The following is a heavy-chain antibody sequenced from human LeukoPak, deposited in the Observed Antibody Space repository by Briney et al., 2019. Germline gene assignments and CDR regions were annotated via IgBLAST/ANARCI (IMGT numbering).Heavy chain of an antibody. CDR2: IYYSGST. D-gene: IGHD5-18*01. Sequence: SETLSLTCTVSGGSISSHYWSWIRQPPGKGLEWIGYIYYSGSTNYNPSPKSRVTISVDTSKNQFSLKLSSVTAADTAVYYCARVTGIQLWLSFDPWGQGTLVTVSS. CDR3: ARVTGIQLWLSFDP. CDR1: GGSISSHY. J-gene: IGHJ5*02. V-gene: IGHV4-59*11.